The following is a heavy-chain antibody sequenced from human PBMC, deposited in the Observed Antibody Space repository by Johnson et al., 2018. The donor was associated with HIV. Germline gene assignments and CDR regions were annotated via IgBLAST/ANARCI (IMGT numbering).Heavy chain of an antibody. Sequence: QMLLVESGGGVVQPGRSLRLSCAASGFTFSSYAMHWVRQAPGKGLEWVAVISYDGSNKYYADSVKGRFTISRDSSKDTLYVQMNSMRAEDTAVYYCARESTYCGGDCYDAFDIWGQGTMVTVSS. J-gene: IGHJ3*02. CDR1: GFTFSSYA. CDR2: ISYDGSNK. V-gene: IGHV3-30*04. D-gene: IGHD2-21*02. CDR3: ARESTYCGGDCYDAFDI.